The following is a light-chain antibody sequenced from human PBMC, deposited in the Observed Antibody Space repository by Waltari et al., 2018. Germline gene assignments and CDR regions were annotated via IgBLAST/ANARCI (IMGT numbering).Light chain of an antibody. CDR2: GVS. V-gene: IGKV3-20*01. J-gene: IGKJ4*01. CDR1: QSLGGNY. CDR3: YHHDYSLT. Sequence: TVLTQSPGPLSLSPGEIATLSCRASQSLGGNYLVWYQQKPGQPPRLLIYGVSRRATGVPDRFSGSGSGTDFTLTITRLEPEDFAVYYCYHHDYSLTFGGGTKVEI.